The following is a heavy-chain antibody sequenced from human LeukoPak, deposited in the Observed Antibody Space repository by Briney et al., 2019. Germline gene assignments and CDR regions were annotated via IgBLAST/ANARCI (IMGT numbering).Heavy chain of an antibody. D-gene: IGHD3-10*01. V-gene: IGHV4-39*01. J-gene: IGHJ3*01. CDR2: IYYSGST. CDR3: ATTYYYGSGSPV. CDR1: GGSISSSSYY. Sequence: PSETLSLTCTVSGGSISSSSYYWGWIRQPPGKGLEWIGSIYYSGSTYYNPSLKSRVTISVDTSKNQFSLKLSSVTAADTAVYYCATTYYYGSGSPVWGQGTMVTVSS.